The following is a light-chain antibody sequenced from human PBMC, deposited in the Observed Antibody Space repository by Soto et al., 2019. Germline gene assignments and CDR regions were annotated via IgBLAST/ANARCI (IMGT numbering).Light chain of an antibody. Sequence: DIVLTQSPGTLSLSPGERATLSCRASQSVTSSYLAWYQHKPGQAPRLLIHGASSRATGIPDRFSGSGSGTDFTLTISRLEPEDFAVYYCLQYGTSPRTFGQGTKVEIK. CDR2: GAS. CDR3: LQYGTSPRT. V-gene: IGKV3-20*01. J-gene: IGKJ1*01. CDR1: QSVTSSY.